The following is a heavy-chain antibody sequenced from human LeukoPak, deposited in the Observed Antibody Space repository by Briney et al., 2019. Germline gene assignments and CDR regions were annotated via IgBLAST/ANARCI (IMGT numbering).Heavy chain of an antibody. J-gene: IGHJ4*02. CDR2: IYHSGST. D-gene: IGHD3-10*01. Sequence: SETLSLTCAVSGGSISSGGYSWSWIRQPPGMGLEWIGCIYHSGSTYYNPSLKSRVTISVDRSKNQFSLKLSSVTAADTAVYYCARELDPVRGGLSFGYWGQGTLVTVSS. V-gene: IGHV4-30-2*01. CDR1: GGSISSGGYS. CDR3: ARELDPVRGGLSFGY.